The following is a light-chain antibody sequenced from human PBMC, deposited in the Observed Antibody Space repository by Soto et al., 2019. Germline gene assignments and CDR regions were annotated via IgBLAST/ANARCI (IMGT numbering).Light chain of an antibody. CDR3: QLNYISPIT. V-gene: IGKV1-8*01. Sequence: AIRMTQSPSSLSASPGDRVTITCLASQGISNYLAWYQQRPGKAPDLLIYAASSLPTGVPPRFSGSGSGTDFTLTITGLQPEDFATYYCQLNYISPITFGQGTRLEIK. CDR1: QGISNY. CDR2: AAS. J-gene: IGKJ5*01.